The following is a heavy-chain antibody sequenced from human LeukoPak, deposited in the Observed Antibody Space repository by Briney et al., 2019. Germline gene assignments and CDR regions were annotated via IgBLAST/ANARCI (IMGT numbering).Heavy chain of an antibody. V-gene: IGHV1-18*01. D-gene: IGHD1-26*01. CDR3: ARASGILILKYSGSYLNDY. CDR2: INTYNGNI. J-gene: IGHJ4*02. Sequence: ASVKVSRKASGYTFTSYGFSWVRQAPGQGLEWMGWINTYNGNINYAQKLQGRVTMTTDTSTSTAYMELRSLRSDDTAVYYCARASGILILKYSGSYLNDYWGQGTLVTVSS. CDR1: GYTFTSYG.